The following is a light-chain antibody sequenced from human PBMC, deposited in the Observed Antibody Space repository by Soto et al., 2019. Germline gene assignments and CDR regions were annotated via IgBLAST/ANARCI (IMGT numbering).Light chain of an antibody. CDR1: NIGSKS. Sequence: SYELTQPPSVSVAPGKTARITCGGNNIGSKSVHWYQQKPDQAPVLVIYYDSDRPSGIPERFSGSNSGNTATLTISRVEAGDEADYYCQVWDSSSDQDVVFGGGTKLTVL. CDR2: YDS. J-gene: IGLJ2*01. CDR3: QVWDSSSDQDVV. V-gene: IGLV3-21*04.